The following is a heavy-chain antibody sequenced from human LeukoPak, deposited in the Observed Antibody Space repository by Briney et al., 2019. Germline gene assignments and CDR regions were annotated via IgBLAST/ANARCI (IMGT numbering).Heavy chain of an antibody. J-gene: IGHJ4*02. V-gene: IGHV1-2*02. Sequence: ASVKVSCKTSGYTFSVYYIQWVRQAPGLGLEWMGWINPNTGGTNYAQKFQGRVTMTRDTSISTAYMEVTRLKSDETAIYYCARDLGFDSWGQGTLVTVSS. CDR3: ARDLGFDS. D-gene: IGHD3-16*01. CDR2: INPNTGGT. CDR1: GYTFSVYY.